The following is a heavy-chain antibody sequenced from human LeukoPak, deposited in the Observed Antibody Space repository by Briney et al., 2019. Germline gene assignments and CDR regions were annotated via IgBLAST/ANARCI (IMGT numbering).Heavy chain of an antibody. V-gene: IGHV4-31*03. D-gene: IGHD1-26*01. CDR3: ARRFPRSGSGSIRYFDY. CDR1: GGSISSGGYY. CDR2: IYYSGST. J-gene: IGHJ4*02. Sequence: PSQTLSLTCTVSGGSISSGGYYWSWIRQHPGKGLEWIGYIYYSGSTYYNPSLKSRVTISVDTSKNQFSLKLSSVTAADTAVYYCARRFPRSGSGSIRYFDYWGQGILVTVSS.